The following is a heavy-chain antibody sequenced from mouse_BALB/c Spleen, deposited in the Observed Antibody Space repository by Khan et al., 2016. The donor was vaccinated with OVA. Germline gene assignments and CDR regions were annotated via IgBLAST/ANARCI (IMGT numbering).Heavy chain of an antibody. CDR2: LSYSGRT. CDR1: GYSIPSNYA. V-gene: IGHV3-2*02. Sequence: EVQLVESGPGLVKPSQSLSLTCTVTGYSIPSNYAWNWIRQFPGNKLEWMGYLSYSGRTNFNPSLKSRISIPRANSKPPFFLQLNSVTTEDTATYYCARGDYYGYAMDYWGQGTSITVSA. J-gene: IGHJ4*01. CDR3: ARGDYYGYAMDY. D-gene: IGHD1-1*01.